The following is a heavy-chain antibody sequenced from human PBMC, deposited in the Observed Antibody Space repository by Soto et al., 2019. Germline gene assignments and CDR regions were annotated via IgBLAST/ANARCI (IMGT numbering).Heavy chain of an antibody. CDR3: ARRVGAITYYFDY. Sequence: QVQLVESGGGVVQPGRSLRLSCAASGFTFSSYAMHWVRQAPGKGLEWVAVISYDGSNKYYADSVKGRFTISRDNSKNTLYLQRHSPRAGDTAVYYCARRVGAITYYFDYWGQGTLVTVSS. V-gene: IGHV3-30-3*01. D-gene: IGHD1-26*01. CDR1: GFTFSSYA. J-gene: IGHJ4*02. CDR2: ISYDGSNK.